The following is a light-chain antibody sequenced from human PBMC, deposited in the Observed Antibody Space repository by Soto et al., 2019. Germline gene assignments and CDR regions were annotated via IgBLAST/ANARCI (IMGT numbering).Light chain of an antibody. CDR2: AAS. Sequence: AIRMTQSPSSFSASTGDRVTITCRASQGISSYLAWYQQKPGKAPKLLIYAASTLQSGGPSRFSGSGSGTDFTLTISCLQSEDFATYSCQQYYSYPWTFGQGTKVEIK. CDR1: QGISSY. CDR3: QQYYSYPWT. V-gene: IGKV1-8*01. J-gene: IGKJ1*01.